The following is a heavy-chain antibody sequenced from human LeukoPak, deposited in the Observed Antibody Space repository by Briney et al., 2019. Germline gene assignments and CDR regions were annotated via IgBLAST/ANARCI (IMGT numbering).Heavy chain of an antibody. J-gene: IGHJ4*02. CDR3: ARCTTGRTFGSLREIKRSREIDY. D-gene: IGHD1-1*01. CDR2: ISSSSSNI. V-gene: IGHV3-21*01. CDR1: GFTFSSYS. Sequence: GGSLRLSCAASGFTFSSYSMNWVRQAPGKGLEWVSSISSSSSNIYYADSVKGRFTISRDNAKDSLYLQMNSLRVEDTAVYYCARCTTGRTFGSLREIKRSREIDYWGQGTLVTVSS.